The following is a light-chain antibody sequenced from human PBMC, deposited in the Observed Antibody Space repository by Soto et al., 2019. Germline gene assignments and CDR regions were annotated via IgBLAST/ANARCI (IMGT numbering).Light chain of an antibody. J-gene: IGKJ4*01. CDR2: WAS. V-gene: IGKV4-1*01. CDR1: QSLLYSSKNKNY. Sequence: DIVMTQSPDSLAVSLGERATINCKSSQSLLYSSKNKNYLAWYQQKPRQPPKLLIYWASTRESGVPDRFSGSGSGTDVTLTISSLQAEDVAIYYCQQYYTAPRTFGGGTKL. CDR3: QQYYTAPRT.